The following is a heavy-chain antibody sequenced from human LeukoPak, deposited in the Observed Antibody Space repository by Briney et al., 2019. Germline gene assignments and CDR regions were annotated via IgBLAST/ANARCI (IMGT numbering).Heavy chain of an antibody. V-gene: IGHV3-21*06. D-gene: IGHD2-2*01. Sequence: GGSLRLSCVASGFSFSSYSMNWVRQAPGKGLEWVSSISSTSTYIYYTDSVKGRFTISRDNANNSLYLQMDSLSADDTAVYYCARDPSAVPAAVNWFDPWGQGNLVTVSS. CDR3: ARDPSAVPAAVNWFDP. J-gene: IGHJ5*02. CDR2: ISSTSTYI. CDR1: GFSFSSYS.